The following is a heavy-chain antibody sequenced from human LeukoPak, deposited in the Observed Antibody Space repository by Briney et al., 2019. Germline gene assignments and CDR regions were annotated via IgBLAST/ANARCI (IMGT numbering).Heavy chain of an antibody. Sequence: PSETLSLTCTVSGGSISSYYWSWIRQPPGKGLEWIGYIYYSGNTNYNPSLKGRVTMTVDTSKNQFSLNLSSVTAADTAVYYCARGRGSSWYYFDSWGQGTLVTVSS. D-gene: IGHD6-13*01. CDR2: IYYSGNT. J-gene: IGHJ4*02. CDR3: ARGRGSSWYYFDS. V-gene: IGHV4-59*12. CDR1: GGSISSYY.